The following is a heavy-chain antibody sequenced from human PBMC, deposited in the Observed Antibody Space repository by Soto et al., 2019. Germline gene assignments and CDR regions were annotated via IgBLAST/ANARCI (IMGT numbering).Heavy chain of an antibody. J-gene: IGHJ3*02. D-gene: IGHD3-10*01. CDR2: IYSSGST. CDR1: NGSISSHY. CDR3: ARLRTTFDI. V-gene: IGHV4-59*11. Sequence: TSETLSLTCTVSNGSISSHYWSWIRQPPGKGLEWIGYIYSSGSTIYSPSLKSRVTISVDTSKNQFSLKLSSVTAADTAVYYCARLRTTFDIWGKGTLFTV.